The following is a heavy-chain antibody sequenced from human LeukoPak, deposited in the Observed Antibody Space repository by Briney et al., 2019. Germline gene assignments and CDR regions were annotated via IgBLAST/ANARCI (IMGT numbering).Heavy chain of an antibody. V-gene: IGHV3-11*01. D-gene: IGHD3-22*01. Sequence: GGSLRLSCAASGFPFSDYYMSWIRQAPGKGLEWVSYISSSGSTIYYEDSVKGRFTISRDNAKNSLYLQMNSLRAEDTAVYYCARDPTYYYDSSGYSRYYYYGMDVWGQGTTVTVSS. CDR1: GFPFSDYY. CDR3: ARDPTYYYDSSGYSRYYYYGMDV. J-gene: IGHJ6*02. CDR2: ISSSGSTI.